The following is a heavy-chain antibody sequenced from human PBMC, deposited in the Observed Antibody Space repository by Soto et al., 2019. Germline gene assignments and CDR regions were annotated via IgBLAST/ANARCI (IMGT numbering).Heavy chain of an antibody. D-gene: IGHD6-13*01. J-gene: IGHJ4*02. CDR1: GFTFSSYE. CDR2: ISSSGSTI. V-gene: IGHV3-48*03. Sequence: EVQLVESGGGLVQPGGSLRLSCAASGFTFSSYEMNWVRQAPGKGLEWGSYISSSGSTIYYADSVKGRFTISRDNAKNSLYLQMNSLRAEDTAVYYCARDSSGIAAAGTGYWGQGTLVTVSS. CDR3: ARDSSGIAAAGTGY.